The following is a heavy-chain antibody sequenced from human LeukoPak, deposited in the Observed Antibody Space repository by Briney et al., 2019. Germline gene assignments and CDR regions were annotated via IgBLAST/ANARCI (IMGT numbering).Heavy chain of an antibody. D-gene: IGHD3-3*01. Sequence: SVKVSCKASGGTFSSYAISWVRQAPGQGLEWMGRIIPILGIANYAQKFQGRVTITADKSTSTAYMELSSLRSEDTAVYYCATITIFGVVRGFDPWGQGTLVTVSS. CDR2: IIPILGIA. V-gene: IGHV1-69*04. CDR3: ATITIFGVVRGFDP. CDR1: GGTFSSYA. J-gene: IGHJ5*02.